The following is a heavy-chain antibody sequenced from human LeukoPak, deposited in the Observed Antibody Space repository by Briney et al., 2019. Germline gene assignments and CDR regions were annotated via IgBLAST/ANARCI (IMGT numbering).Heavy chain of an antibody. V-gene: IGHV3-11*04. Sequence: GGSLRLSCAASGFNFSDYYMGWIRQAPGKGLEWIPYITSNGNSVYYAASVKGRFTISRDNAKNSLYLQVNSLTAEDAAVYYCARAGVDSSGYYYQGFDYWGQGTQVTVSS. J-gene: IGHJ4*02. D-gene: IGHD3-3*01. CDR3: ARAGVDSSGYYYQGFDY. CDR2: ITSNGNSV. CDR1: GFNFSDYY.